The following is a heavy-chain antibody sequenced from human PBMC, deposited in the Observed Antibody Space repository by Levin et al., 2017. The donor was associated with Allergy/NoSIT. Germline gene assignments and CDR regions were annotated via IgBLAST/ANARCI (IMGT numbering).Heavy chain of an antibody. CDR1: GGSISSGGYS. V-gene: IGHV4-30-2*01. D-gene: IGHD5-18*01. CDR3: ARGPDTAMEYYFDY. CDR2: IYHSGST. Sequence: SETLSLTCAVSGGSISSGGYSWSWIRQPPGKGLEWIGYIYHSGSTYYNPSLKSRVTISVDRSKNQFSLKLSSVTAADTAVYYCARGPDTAMEYYFDYWGQGTLVTVSS. J-gene: IGHJ4*02.